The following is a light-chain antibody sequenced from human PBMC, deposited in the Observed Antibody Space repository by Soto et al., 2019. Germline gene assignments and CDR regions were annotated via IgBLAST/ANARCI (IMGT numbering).Light chain of an antibody. V-gene: IGLV1-47*01. CDR3: AAWDDSLSGVV. J-gene: IGLJ2*01. CDR1: SSNLGRNY. Sequence: QSVLTQPPSASGTPGQRVTISCSGSSSNLGRNYVYWYQQLPGTAPKLLIYRNNQRPSGVPDRFSGSKSGTSASLAISGLRYEDEADYYCAAWDDSLSGVVFGGGTKLTVL. CDR2: RNN.